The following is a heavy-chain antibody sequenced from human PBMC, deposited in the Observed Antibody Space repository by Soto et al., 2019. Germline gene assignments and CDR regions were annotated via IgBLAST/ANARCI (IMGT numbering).Heavy chain of an antibody. CDR3: ARDSDTSGYYSIFDS. CDR2: IWSDGRNK. D-gene: IGHD3-22*01. Sequence: QVQLVESGGGVVQPGRSLRLSCAASGFTFSTYGIHWVRQAPGKGLEWVSVIWSDGRNKYYADSVKGRFPISRDNSKNTVYLEMNSLRAEDTAVYYCARDSDTSGYYSIFDSWGQGTLVTVSS. J-gene: IGHJ4*02. V-gene: IGHV3-33*01. CDR1: GFTFSTYG.